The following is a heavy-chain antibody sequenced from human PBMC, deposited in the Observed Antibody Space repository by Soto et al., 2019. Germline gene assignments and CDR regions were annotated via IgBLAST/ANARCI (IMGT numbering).Heavy chain of an antibody. Sequence: GGSVKVSCKASGGTFSSYAISWVRQAPGQGLEWMGGIIPIFGTANYAQKFQGRVTITRDTSASTAYMELSSLRSEDTAVYYCARGAMNMAHPYSGILPAIPRRYNWFDPWGQGTLVTVSS. CDR1: GGTFSSYA. D-gene: IGHD1-26*01. J-gene: IGHJ5*02. V-gene: IGHV1-69*05. CDR2: IIPIFGTA. CDR3: ARGAMNMAHPYSGILPAIPRRYNWFDP.